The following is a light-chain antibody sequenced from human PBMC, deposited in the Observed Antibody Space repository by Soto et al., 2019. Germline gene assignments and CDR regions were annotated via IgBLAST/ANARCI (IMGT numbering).Light chain of an antibody. CDR1: SSDVGGYDF. Sequence: QSALAQPRSVSGSPGQSVTLSCTGTSSDVGGYDFVSRYQQYPGKAPKLIIFDVTERTSGVPDRFSGSKSGNSASLTISGLQAEDEADYYCSSYAGSYILGVFGGGTKLIVL. CDR2: DVT. V-gene: IGLV2-11*01. J-gene: IGLJ3*02. CDR3: SSYAGSYILGV.